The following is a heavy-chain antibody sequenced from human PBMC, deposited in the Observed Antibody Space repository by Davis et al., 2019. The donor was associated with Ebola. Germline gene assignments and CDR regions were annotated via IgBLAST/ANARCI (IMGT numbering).Heavy chain of an antibody. CDR2: IYYSGST. CDR1: GGSISSGGYY. D-gene: IGHD2-2*01. Sequence: LRLSCTVSGGSISSGGYYWSWIRQHPGKGLEWIGYIYYSGSTYYNPSLKSRVTISVDTSKNQFSLKLSSVTAADTAVYYCARARVVVPAAISGQNGFDPWGQGTLVTVSS. CDR3: ARARVVVPAAISGQNGFDP. J-gene: IGHJ5*02. V-gene: IGHV4-31*03.